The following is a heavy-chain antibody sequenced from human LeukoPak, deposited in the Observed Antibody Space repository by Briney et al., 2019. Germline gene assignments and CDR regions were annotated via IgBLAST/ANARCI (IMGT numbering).Heavy chain of an antibody. Sequence: PGGSLRLSCAASGFTFSSYAMSWIRQAPGKGLEWVSSISSSSSYIYYADSVKGRFTISRDDAKNSLYLQMNSLRAEDTAVYYCARGLQLHDAFDIWGQGTMVTVSS. V-gene: IGHV3-21*01. D-gene: IGHD5-18*01. CDR1: GFTFSSYA. CDR3: ARGLQLHDAFDI. CDR2: ISSSSSYI. J-gene: IGHJ3*02.